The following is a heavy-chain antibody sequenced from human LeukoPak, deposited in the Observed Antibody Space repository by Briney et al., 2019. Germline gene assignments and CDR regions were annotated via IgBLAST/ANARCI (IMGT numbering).Heavy chain of an antibody. V-gene: IGHV3-30*02. D-gene: IGHD5-24*01. CDR2: IPYDGSNE. Sequence: GGSLRLSCAASGFTFSTYGMHWVRQAPGKGLDWVAFIPYDGSNEYYADSVKGRFTVSRDSSKNTLYLQMNSLRPEDTAVYYCATAPRWLQFGYSDYRGQGTLVTVSS. CDR3: ATAPRWLQFGYSDY. CDR1: GFTFSTYG. J-gene: IGHJ4*02.